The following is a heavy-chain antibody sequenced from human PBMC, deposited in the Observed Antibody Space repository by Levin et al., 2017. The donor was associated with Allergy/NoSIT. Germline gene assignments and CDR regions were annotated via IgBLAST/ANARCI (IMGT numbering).Heavy chain of an antibody. J-gene: IGHJ4*02. CDR3: ARDAPYNRGPESFDY. V-gene: IGHV1-2*02. D-gene: IGHD1-14*01. CDR1: GYTFTGYY. Sequence: ASVKVSCKASGYTFTGYYIHWVRQAPGQGLEWMGWINPNAGGTNYAQNFQGRVTMTRETSITTVYMELSRLTSDDTAVYFCARDAPYNRGPESFDYWGQGALVTVSS. CDR2: INPNAGGT.